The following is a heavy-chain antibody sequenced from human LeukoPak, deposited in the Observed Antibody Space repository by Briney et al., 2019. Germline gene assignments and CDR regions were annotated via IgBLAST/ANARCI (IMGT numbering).Heavy chain of an antibody. CDR2: ISGSGGST. J-gene: IGHJ4*02. D-gene: IGHD2-2*01. CDR3: AKDLAILYCSSTSCPDY. Sequence: GGSLRLSCAASGFTFSSYAMSWVRQAPGKGLEWVSAISGSGGSTYYADSVKGRFTISRDNSKNTLYLQMNSLRAEDTAVYYCAKDLAILYCSSTSCPDYWGQGTLVTVSS. V-gene: IGHV3-23*01. CDR1: GFTFSSYA.